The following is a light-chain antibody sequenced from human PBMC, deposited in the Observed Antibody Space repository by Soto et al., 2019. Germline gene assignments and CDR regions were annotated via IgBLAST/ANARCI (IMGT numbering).Light chain of an antibody. CDR2: NNN. Sequence: QAALTQPPSASGTPGQRVTISCSGSSSNIVSNTVNWYQHLPGTAPTLLIYNNNHRPSGVPDRFSGSKSGTSASLAISGLRSEDEGDYYCAAWDDSLSGPVFGGGTKLTVL. J-gene: IGLJ2*01. CDR1: SSNIVSNT. V-gene: IGLV1-44*01. CDR3: AAWDDSLSGPV.